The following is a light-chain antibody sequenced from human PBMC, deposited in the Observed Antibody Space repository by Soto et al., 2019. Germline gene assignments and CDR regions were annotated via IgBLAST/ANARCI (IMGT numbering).Light chain of an antibody. J-gene: IGKJ1*01. CDR3: HQRQSWPRT. CDR1: QYINTR. Sequence: EIVLKQSPATLSSYPGDRVTLSCRASQYINTRLAWYQHRPGQAPRLLIYQTSLRAAGIPARFSASGSGTDFTLTISDVQPEDFALYYCHQRQSWPRTFGQGPRWIS. V-gene: IGKV3-11*01. CDR2: QTS.